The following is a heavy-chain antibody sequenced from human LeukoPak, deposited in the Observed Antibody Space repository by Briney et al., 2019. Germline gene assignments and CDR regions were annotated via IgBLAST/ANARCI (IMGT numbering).Heavy chain of an antibody. J-gene: IGHJ4*02. V-gene: IGHV4-59*01. CDR3: ARGGRIVGATGVLDY. CDR2: IYYSGST. CDR1: GGSISSYY. Sequence: SETLSLTCTVSGGSISSYYWSCTRQPPGKGLEWIGYIYYSGSTNYNPSLKSRVTISVDTSKNQFSLKLSSVTAADTAVYYCARGGRIVGATGVLDYWGQGALVTVSS. D-gene: IGHD1-26*01.